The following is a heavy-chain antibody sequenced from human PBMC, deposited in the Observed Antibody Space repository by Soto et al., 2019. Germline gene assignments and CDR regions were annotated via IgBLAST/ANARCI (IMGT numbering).Heavy chain of an antibody. Sequence: ASVKVSCKTSGYTFTGYYMHWVRQAPGQGLEWMGWINPNSGGTNYAQKFQGRVTMTRDTSISTAYMELSRLRSDDTAVYYCARLTVPLDIVVLPAASYDYWGQGTLVTVS. CDR2: INPNSGGT. D-gene: IGHD2-2*01. J-gene: IGHJ4*02. V-gene: IGHV1-2*02. CDR1: GYTFTGYY. CDR3: ARLTVPLDIVVLPAASYDY.